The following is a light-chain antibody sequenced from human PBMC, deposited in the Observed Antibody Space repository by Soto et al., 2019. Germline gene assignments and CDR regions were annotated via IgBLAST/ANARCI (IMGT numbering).Light chain of an antibody. CDR1: SSNIGAGYD. Sequence: QSVLTHPPSVSGAPGQRVTFSCTGSSSNIGAGYDVHWYQQLPGTAPKLLIYGNSNRPSGVPDRFSGSKSGPSASLAITGLQAEDEADYYCQSYDSSLSGSVFGGGTKLTVL. CDR3: QSYDSSLSGSV. CDR2: GNS. J-gene: IGLJ2*01. V-gene: IGLV1-40*01.